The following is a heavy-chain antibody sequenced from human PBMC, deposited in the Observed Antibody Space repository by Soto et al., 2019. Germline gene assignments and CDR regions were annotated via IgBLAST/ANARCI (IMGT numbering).Heavy chain of an antibody. V-gene: IGHV5-51*01. Sequence: LGESLKISCKGSGYSFTSYWIGWVRQMPGKGLEWMGIIYPGDSDTRYSPSFQGQVTISADKSISTAYLQWSSLKASDTAMYYCARRGYCISTSCYPYYYYGMDVWGQGTTVTVSS. CDR2: IYPGDSDT. CDR1: GYSFTSYW. D-gene: IGHD2-2*01. J-gene: IGHJ6*02. CDR3: ARRGYCISTSCYPYYYYGMDV.